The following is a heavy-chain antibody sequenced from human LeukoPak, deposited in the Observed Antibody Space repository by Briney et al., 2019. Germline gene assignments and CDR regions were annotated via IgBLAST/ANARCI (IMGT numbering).Heavy chain of an antibody. J-gene: IGHJ3*02. Sequence: GRSLRLSCAASGFTFSSYGMHWVRQAPGKGLEWVAVISYDGSNKYYADSVKGRFTISRDNSKNTLYLQMNSLRAEDTAVYYCAREPHYYDSSGPIWGQGTMVTVSS. V-gene: IGHV3-30*03. CDR2: ISYDGSNK. CDR1: GFTFSSYG. D-gene: IGHD3-22*01. CDR3: AREPHYYDSSGPI.